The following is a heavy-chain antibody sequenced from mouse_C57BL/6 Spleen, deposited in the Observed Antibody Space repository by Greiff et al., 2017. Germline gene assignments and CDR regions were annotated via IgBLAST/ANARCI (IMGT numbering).Heavy chain of an antibody. CDR3: ARGLDYGSSYGFAY. V-gene: IGHV1-66*01. D-gene: IGHD1-1*01. Sequence: QVQLQQSGPELVKPGASVKISCKASGYSFTSYYIHWVKQRPGQGLEWIGWIYPGSGNTKYNEKFKGKATLPADTSSSTAYMQLSSLTSEDSAVYYCARGLDYGSSYGFAYWGQGTLVTVSA. CDR1: GYSFTSYY. J-gene: IGHJ3*01. CDR2: IYPGSGNT.